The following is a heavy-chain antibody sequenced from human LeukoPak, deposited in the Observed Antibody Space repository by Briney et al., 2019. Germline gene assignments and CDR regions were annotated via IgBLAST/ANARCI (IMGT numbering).Heavy chain of an antibody. J-gene: IGHJ6*03. V-gene: IGHV3-23*01. D-gene: IGHD6-19*01. Sequence: GGSLRLSCAASGFTFSSYAMSWVRQAPGKGLEWVSAISGSGGSTYYADSVKGRFTISRDNSKNTLYLQMNSLRAEDTAVYYCARSGAIAVAKIYYYYYYMDVWGKGTTVTVSS. CDR3: ARSGAIAVAKIYYYYYYMDV. CDR2: ISGSGGST. CDR1: GFTFSSYA.